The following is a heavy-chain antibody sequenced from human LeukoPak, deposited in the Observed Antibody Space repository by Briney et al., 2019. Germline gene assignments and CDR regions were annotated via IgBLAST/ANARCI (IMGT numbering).Heavy chain of an antibody. CDR3: ARDKGGYPDY. CDR2: INSDGSST. V-gene: IGHV3-74*01. J-gene: IGHJ4*02. CDR1: GFTFSSYW. D-gene: IGHD1-1*01. Sequence: GGSLRLSCAASGFTFSSYWMHWVRQAPGKGLVWDSRINSDGSSTSYADSVKGRFTISRDNAKNTLYLQMNSLRAEDTAVYYCARDKGGYPDYWGQGTLVTVSS.